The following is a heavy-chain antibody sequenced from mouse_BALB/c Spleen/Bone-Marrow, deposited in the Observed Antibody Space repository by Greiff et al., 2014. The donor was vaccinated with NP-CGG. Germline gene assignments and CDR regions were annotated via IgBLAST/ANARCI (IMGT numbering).Heavy chain of an antibody. Sequence: VQLQQSGAELVKPGASVKLSCTASGFNIKDTYMHWVKQRPEQGLEWTGRIDPANGNTKYDPKFQGRATITADTSSNTAYLQLSSLTSEDTAVYYCARFPYDYGGGDYWGQGTTLTVSS. CDR1: GFNIKDTY. D-gene: IGHD2-4*01. J-gene: IGHJ2*01. V-gene: IGHV14-3*02. CDR2: IDPANGNT. CDR3: ARFPYDYGGGDY.